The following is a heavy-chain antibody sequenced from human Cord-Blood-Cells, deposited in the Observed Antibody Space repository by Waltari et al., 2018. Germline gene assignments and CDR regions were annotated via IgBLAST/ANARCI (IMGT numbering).Heavy chain of an antibody. D-gene: IGHD4-4*01. CDR2: IYYSGST. CDR1: GGSISSYY. J-gene: IGHJ6*02. V-gene: IGHV4-59*01. CDR3: ARLDSNYYYYYGMDV. Sequence: QVQLQESGPGLVKPSETLSLTCTVSGGSISSYYWRWLRQPPGKGLEWIGYIYYSGSTNYNPSLKSRVTISVDTSKNQFSLKLSSVTAADTAVYYCARLDSNYYYYYGMDVWGQGTTVTVSS.